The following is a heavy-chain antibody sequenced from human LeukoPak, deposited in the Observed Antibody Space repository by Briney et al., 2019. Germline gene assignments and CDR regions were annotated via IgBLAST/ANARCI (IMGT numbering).Heavy chain of an antibody. V-gene: IGHV3-20*04. J-gene: IGHJ4*02. D-gene: IGHD1/OR15-1a*01. CDR2: INWSGGRT. CDR3: ARDLTTSDN. Sequence: PGGSLRLSCAASGFTFADYGMSWVRQAPGKGLEWVSGINWSGGRTGYADSLKGRFTISRDNAKNTLYLQMNSLRDEDTALYYCARDLTTSDNWGQGTLVTVSS. CDR1: GFTFADYG.